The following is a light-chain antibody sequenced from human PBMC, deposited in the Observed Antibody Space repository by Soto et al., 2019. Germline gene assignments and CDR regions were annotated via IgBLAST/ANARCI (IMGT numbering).Light chain of an antibody. CDR3: SSYTSSSTYV. Sequence: QSALTQPASVSGSPGQSITISCTGTSSDVGGYNYVSWYQQHPGKAPKLMIYDVSNRPSGVSNRFSGSKSGNTASLTISGLQDEDEADYYCSSYTSSSTYVFRTGTKLTVL. CDR2: DVS. J-gene: IGLJ1*01. V-gene: IGLV2-14*01. CDR1: SSDVGGYNY.